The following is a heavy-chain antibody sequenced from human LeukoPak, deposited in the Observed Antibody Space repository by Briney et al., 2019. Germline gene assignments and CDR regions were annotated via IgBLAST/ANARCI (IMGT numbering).Heavy chain of an antibody. CDR2: IYPGDSDT. D-gene: IGHD6-19*01. J-gene: IGHJ4*02. Sequence: GESLKISCKGSGYSFTSYWIGWVRQMPGKGLEWMGIIYPGDSDTRYSPSFQGQVTISADKSISTAYLQWSSLKASDTAMYYCARQAVAGTSFFKHKALSYFDYWGQGTLVTVSS. CDR1: GYSFTSYW. V-gene: IGHV5-51*01. CDR3: ARQAVAGTSFFKHKALSYFDY.